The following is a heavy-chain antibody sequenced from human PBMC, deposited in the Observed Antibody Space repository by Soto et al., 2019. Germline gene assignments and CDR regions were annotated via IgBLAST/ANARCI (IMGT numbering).Heavy chain of an antibody. Sequence: EVQLVESGGGLVQPGGSLRLSCAASGFTVSNNYMSWVRQAPGKGLEWVSVIYSGGSTYYADSVKGRFTISRDNSKNTLYLQMNSLRAEDTAVYYCARAGNSGYDYRAFDIWGQGTMVTVSS. CDR2: IYSGGST. V-gene: IGHV3-66*01. CDR1: GFTVSNNY. CDR3: ARAGNSGYDYRAFDI. D-gene: IGHD5-12*01. J-gene: IGHJ3*02.